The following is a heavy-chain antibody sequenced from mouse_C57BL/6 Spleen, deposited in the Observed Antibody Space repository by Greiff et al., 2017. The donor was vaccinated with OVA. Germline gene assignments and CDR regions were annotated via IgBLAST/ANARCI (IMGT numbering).Heavy chain of an antibody. J-gene: IGHJ4*01. D-gene: IGHD2-12*01. V-gene: IGHV1-80*01. Sequence: QVQLKQSGAELVKPGASVKISCKASGYAFSSYWMNWVKQRPGKGLEWIGQIYPGDGDTNYNGKFKGKATLTADKSSSTAYMQLSSLTSEDSAVYFCARRELTVYARDDWGQGTSVTVSA. CDR2: IYPGDGDT. CDR1: GYAFSSYW. CDR3: ARRELTVYARDD.